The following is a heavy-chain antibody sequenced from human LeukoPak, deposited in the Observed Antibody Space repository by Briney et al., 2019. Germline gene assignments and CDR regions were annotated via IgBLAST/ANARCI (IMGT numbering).Heavy chain of an antibody. CDR3: ETAIQLRPF. D-gene: IGHD1-1*01. CDR2: INSDGSGT. J-gene: IGHJ4*02. V-gene: IGHV3-74*01. CDR1: GFTFSSYW. Sequence: GGSLRLSCAASGFTFSSYWMHWVRQAPGKGLMWVSRINSDGSGTSYADSVKGRFTISRDNSKNTLYLQMNGLRPEDTAVYYCETAIQLRPFWGQGTLVTVSS.